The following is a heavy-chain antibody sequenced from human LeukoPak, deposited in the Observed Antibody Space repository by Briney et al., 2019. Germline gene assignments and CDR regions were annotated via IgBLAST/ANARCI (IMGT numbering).Heavy chain of an antibody. CDR2: IYYSGST. CDR3: ARGSFYDSSGYIDY. V-gene: IGHV4-31*03. D-gene: IGHD3-22*01. CDR1: GGSISSGGYY. J-gene: IGHJ4*02. Sequence: SETLSLTCTVSGGSISSGGYYWSWIRQHPGKGLEWIGYIYYSGSTYYNPSLKSRVTISVDTSKNQFPLKLSSVTAADTAVYYCARGSFYDSSGYIDYWGQGTLVTVSS.